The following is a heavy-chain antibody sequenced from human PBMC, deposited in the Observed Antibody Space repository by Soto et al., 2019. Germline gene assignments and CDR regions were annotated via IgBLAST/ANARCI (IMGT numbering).Heavy chain of an antibody. J-gene: IGHJ6*02. CDR3: TKSRRSVLMVYGFGGMDV. D-gene: IGHD2-8*01. CDR1: GFSVSDYA. CDR2: ISGSGDGT. V-gene: IGHV3-23*01. Sequence: WSLRLSCAASGFSVSDYAMIWVRQAPGKXLEWVSSISGSGDGTYYGDSVKGRFTLSRDTSQKTLYLQMNNLRGEDTAVYFCTKSRRSVLMVYGFGGMDVWGRGTTVTVSS.